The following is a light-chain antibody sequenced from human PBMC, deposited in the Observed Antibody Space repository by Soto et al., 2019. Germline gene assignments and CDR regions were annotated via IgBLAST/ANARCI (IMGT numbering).Light chain of an antibody. J-gene: IGKJ1*01. CDR2: AAS. V-gene: IGKV1-6*01. Sequence: AIQMTKSPSSLSASVGDRVTITCRASQGIRNDLGWYQQKPGKAPKLLIYAASSLQSGVPSRFSGSGSGTDFTLTIISLQPEDFATYYCLQDYNYPWTFGQGTKVDIK. CDR3: LQDYNYPWT. CDR1: QGIRND.